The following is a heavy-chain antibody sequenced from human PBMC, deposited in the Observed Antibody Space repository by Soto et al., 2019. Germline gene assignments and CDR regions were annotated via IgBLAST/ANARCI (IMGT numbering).Heavy chain of an antibody. CDR3: ARLNGYCVSTNCDGYYGMDV. J-gene: IGHJ6*02. CDR1: GGSVSSNSYS. Sequence: QLQLQESGPGLVKPSETLSLTCTVSGGSVSSNSYSWGWIRQSPGKGLEWIGTIYSSDNTYYNPSLLIRVTTSVEMYKIKFSLRLVPVPAADTAVYYCARLNGYCVSTNCDGYYGMDVWGHGTTVTVSS. D-gene: IGHD2-2*03. CDR2: IYSSDNT. V-gene: IGHV4-39*01.